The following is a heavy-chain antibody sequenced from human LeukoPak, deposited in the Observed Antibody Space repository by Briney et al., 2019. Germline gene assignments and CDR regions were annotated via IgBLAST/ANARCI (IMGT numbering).Heavy chain of an antibody. CDR1: GFTFSRFT. V-gene: IGHV3-21*06. J-gene: IGHJ5*02. CDR2: IFGSSTAV. CDR3: ARGPYSSSTGWFDT. D-gene: IGHD6-6*01. Sequence: GGSLRLSCAASGFTFSRFTMHWVRQAPGKGLEWVSSIFGSSTAVHYSVSLKGRFTVSRDNTQNSLYLQMHSLTAEDTAVYYCARGPYSSSTGWFDTWGQGALVTVSS.